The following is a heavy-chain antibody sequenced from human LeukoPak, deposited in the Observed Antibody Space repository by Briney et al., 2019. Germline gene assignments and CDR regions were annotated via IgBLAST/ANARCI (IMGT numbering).Heavy chain of an antibody. Sequence: SETLFLTCTVSGGSISSGSYYWSWIRQPAGKGLEWIGRIYTSGSTNYNPSLKSRVTISVDTSKNQFSLKLSSVTAADTAVYYCARELLTGTRYYYYYMDVWGKGTTVTVSS. CDR1: GGSISSGSYY. V-gene: IGHV4-61*02. CDR3: ARELLTGTRYYYYYMDV. J-gene: IGHJ6*03. D-gene: IGHD2-15*01. CDR2: IYTSGST.